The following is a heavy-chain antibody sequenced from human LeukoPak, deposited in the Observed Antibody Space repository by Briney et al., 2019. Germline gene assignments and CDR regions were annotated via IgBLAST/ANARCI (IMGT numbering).Heavy chain of an antibody. CDR2: IYHSGST. J-gene: IGHJ6*03. D-gene: IGHD6-6*01. CDR3: ARDWGVGGRPGYMDV. V-gene: IGHV4-39*07. Sequence: SEALSLTCAVSGGSISSSSYYWGWIRQPPGKGLEWIGSIYHSGSTYYNPSLKSRVTISVDTSKNQVSLKLSSVTAADTAVYFCARDWGVGGRPGYMDVWGKGTTVTVSS. CDR1: GGSISSSSYY.